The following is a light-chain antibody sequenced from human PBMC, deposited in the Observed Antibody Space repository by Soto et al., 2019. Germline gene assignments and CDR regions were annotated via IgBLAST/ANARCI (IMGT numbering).Light chain of an antibody. J-gene: IGKJ5*01. CDR1: QSVSSNY. V-gene: IGKV3-20*01. Sequence: EIVLTQSPGTLSLSPGERATLSCRASQSVSSNYLAWYQQKPGQAPRLLIFGASSRATGVPDRFSGSGSGADFTLTISRLEPADFAVYYCQQYGNSPITFGQGTRLEIK. CDR3: QQYGNSPIT. CDR2: GAS.